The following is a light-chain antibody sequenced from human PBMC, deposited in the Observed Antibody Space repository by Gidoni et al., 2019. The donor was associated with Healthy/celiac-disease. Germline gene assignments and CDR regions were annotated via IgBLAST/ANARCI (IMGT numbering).Light chain of an antibody. CDR2: DAS. CDR3: QQRSNWPPMYT. Sequence: EIVLTQSPATLSLSPGERATLSCRASQSVSSYLAWYQQKPDQATRLLIYDASNRATGIPARFSGSGSGTDFTLTISSLEPEDFAVYYCQQRSNWPPMYTFGQXTKLEIK. CDR1: QSVSSY. J-gene: IGKJ2*01. V-gene: IGKV3-11*01.